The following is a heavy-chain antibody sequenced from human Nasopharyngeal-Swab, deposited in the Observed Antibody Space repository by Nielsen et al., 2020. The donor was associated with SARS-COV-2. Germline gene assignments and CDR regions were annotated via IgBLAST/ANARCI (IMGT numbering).Heavy chain of an antibody. CDR2: FDPEDGET. Sequence: ASVKVSCKVSGYTLTELSMHWVRQAPGKGLEWMGGFDPEDGETIYAQKFQGRVTITRDTSASTAYMELSSLRSEDTAVYYCARSPIWKHYYFDYWGQGTLVTVSS. J-gene: IGHJ4*02. D-gene: IGHD1-1*01. CDR1: GYTLTELS. V-gene: IGHV1-24*01. CDR3: ARSPIWKHYYFDY.